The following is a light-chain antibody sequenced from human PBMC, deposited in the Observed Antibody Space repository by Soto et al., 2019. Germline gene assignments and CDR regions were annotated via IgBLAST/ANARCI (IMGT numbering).Light chain of an antibody. CDR3: QQYDSSPPT. CDR1: QSISSSY. J-gene: IGKJ2*01. CDR2: VAS. V-gene: IGKV3-20*01. Sequence: EIVLTQSPGTLSLSPGEGATLSCRASQSISSSYLAWYQQKPGQAPRLLIYVASSRATGIPDRFSGSGSGTDFTLTISRLEPEDFAVYFCQQYDSSPPTFGQGTKLEIK.